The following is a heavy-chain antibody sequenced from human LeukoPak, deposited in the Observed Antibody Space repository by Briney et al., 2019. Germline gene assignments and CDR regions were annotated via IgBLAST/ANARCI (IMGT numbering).Heavy chain of an antibody. J-gene: IGHJ6*04. CDR3: ARDAGMNYGMDV. V-gene: IGHV3-11*06. Sequence: GGSLRLSCAASGFTFSDYYMSWIRQAPGKGLEWVSYISSSSYTNYADSVKGRFTISRDNAKNSLYLQMNSLRAEDTAVYYCARDAGMNYGMDVWGKGTTVTVSS. CDR1: GFTFSDYY. CDR2: ISSSSYT. D-gene: IGHD1-1*01.